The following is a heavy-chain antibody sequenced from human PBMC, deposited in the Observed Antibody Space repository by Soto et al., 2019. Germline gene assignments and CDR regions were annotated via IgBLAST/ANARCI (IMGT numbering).Heavy chain of an antibody. J-gene: IGHJ6*02. CDR1: GFTFSSYA. Sequence: GGSLRLSCAASGFTFSSYAMHWVRQAPGKGLEWVAVISYDGSNKYYADSVKGRFTISRDNSKNTLYLQMNSLRAEDTAVYYCARDGGDSITMVRGVIDYYYGMDVWGQGTTVTV. CDR3: ARDGGDSITMVRGVIDYYYGMDV. D-gene: IGHD3-10*01. V-gene: IGHV3-30-3*01. CDR2: ISYDGSNK.